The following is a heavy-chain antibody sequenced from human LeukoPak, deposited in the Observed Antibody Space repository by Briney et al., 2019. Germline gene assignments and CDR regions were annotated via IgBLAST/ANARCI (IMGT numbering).Heavy chain of an antibody. CDR3: ARGTYYYDSSGYYFDNWFDP. Sequence: SETLSLTCTVSGGSISSYYWSWIRQPPGKGLEWIGYIYYSGSTNYNPSLKSRVTISVDTSKNQFSLKLSSVTAADTAVYYCARGTYYYDSSGYYFDNWFDPWGQGPLVTVSS. CDR2: IYYSGST. CDR1: GGSISSYY. D-gene: IGHD3-22*01. J-gene: IGHJ5*02. V-gene: IGHV4-59*12.